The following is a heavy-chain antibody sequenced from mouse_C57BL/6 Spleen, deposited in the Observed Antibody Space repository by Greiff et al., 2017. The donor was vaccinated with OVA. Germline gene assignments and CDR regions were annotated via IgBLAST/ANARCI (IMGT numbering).Heavy chain of an antibody. Sequence: VQLQQPGAELVMPGASVKLSCKASGYTFTSYWMHWVKQRPGQGLEWIGEIDPSDSYTNYNQKFKGKSTLTVDKSSSTAYMQLSSLTSEDSAVYYCARRTGTGAMDYWGQGTSVTVSS. V-gene: IGHV1-69*01. J-gene: IGHJ4*01. CDR1: GYTFTSYW. D-gene: IGHD4-1*01. CDR2: IDPSDSYT. CDR3: ARRTGTGAMDY.